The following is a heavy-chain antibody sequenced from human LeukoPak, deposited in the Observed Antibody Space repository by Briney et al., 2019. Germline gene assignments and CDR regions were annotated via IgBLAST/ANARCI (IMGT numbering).Heavy chain of an antibody. CDR1: GFTFNSYW. CDR2: VNSDGSYT. J-gene: IGHJ4*02. CDR3: ARHQPLDY. V-gene: IGHV3-74*01. Sequence: GGSLRLSCAASGFTFNSYWMHWVRQAPGKGLVWVSRVNSDGSYTSFADSVKGRFTISRDNAKNMLYLQMNSLRAEDTAVYYCARHQPLDYWGPGTLVTVSS.